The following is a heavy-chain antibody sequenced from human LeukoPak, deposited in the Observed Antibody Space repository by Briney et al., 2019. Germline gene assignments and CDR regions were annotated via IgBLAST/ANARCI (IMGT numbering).Heavy chain of an antibody. V-gene: IGHV4-39*01. J-gene: IGHJ4*02. CDR1: GGSISSSSYY. Sequence: SETLSLTCTVSGGSISSSSYYWGWIRQPPGKGQEWIGSIYYSGSTYYDPSLKSRVTISVDTSKNQFSLKLSSVTAADTAVYYCARSLYFQGCCSSTSCYPHDYWGQGTLVTVSS. CDR2: IYYSGST. CDR3: ARSLYFQGCCSSTSCYPHDY. D-gene: IGHD2-2*01.